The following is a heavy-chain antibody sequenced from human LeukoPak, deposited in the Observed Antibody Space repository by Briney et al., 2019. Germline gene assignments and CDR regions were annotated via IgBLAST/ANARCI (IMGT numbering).Heavy chain of an antibody. CDR1: EFTFRNAW. D-gene: IGHD1-14*01. V-gene: IGHV3-15*01. J-gene: IGHJ4*02. Sequence: GGSLRLSCAASEFTFRNAWMSWVRQAPGKRLYRVGRIKSKTDGGTTDYAAPVKGRFSISRDDSKNTLYLQMNSLESEDTAVYYCTTDTGSFDFWGQGTLVTVSS. CDR2: IKSKTDGGTT. CDR3: TTDTGSFDF.